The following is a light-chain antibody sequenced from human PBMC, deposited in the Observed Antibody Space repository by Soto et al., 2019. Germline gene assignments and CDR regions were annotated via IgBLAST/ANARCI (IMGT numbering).Light chain of an antibody. CDR3: CSYAYTFSV. CDR1: STDVGSYNL. V-gene: IGLV2-23*01. Sequence: QSALTQPASVSGSPGQSITISCIGTSTDVGSYNLFSWYQQHPGKAPKLIIYEGTKRPGGVSNRFSGSKSGNTASLTVSGLQAEDEADYFCCSYAYTFSVFGGGTKLTVL. CDR2: EGT. J-gene: IGLJ3*02.